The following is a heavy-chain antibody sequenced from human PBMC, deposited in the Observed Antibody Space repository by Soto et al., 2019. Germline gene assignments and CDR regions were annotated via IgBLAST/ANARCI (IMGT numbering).Heavy chain of an antibody. D-gene: IGHD2-21*01. J-gene: IGHJ6*02. CDR1: GGSISSYY. V-gene: IGHV4-59*06. CDR2: IYYSGST. Sequence: LSLTCTVSGGSISSYYWSWIRQHPGKGLEWIGYIYYSGSTYYNPSLKSRVTISVDTSKNQFSLKLSSVTAADTAVYYCAASCVACGGFDYYGMDVWGQGTTVTSP. CDR3: AASCVACGGFDYYGMDV.